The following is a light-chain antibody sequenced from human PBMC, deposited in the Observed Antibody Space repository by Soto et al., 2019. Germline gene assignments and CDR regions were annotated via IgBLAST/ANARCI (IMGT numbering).Light chain of an antibody. J-gene: IGKJ4*01. CDR2: RSS. CDR3: QQNYSPPLT. CDR1: QSIDMF. Sequence: DIQMAQSPSSLSASVGDTVTVTCRASQSIDMFVSWYQQKPGKAPHLLIYRSSTLQDGVPSRFRGSGSGTYFTLTISNLQFEDFATYYCQQNYSPPLTFGGGTKVEIK. V-gene: IGKV1-39*01.